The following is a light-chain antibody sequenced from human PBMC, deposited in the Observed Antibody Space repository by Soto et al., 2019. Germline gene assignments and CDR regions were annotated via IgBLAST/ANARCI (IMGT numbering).Light chain of an antibody. J-gene: IGKJ5*01. CDR2: DAY. Sequence: EIVLTQSPGTLSLSPGERATLSCRASQSVASSRLAWYQQKPGQAPRLVISDAYTRATGIQDRFSGSGSGTDFTLTIRRLEPEDFAVYYCQQYGSSLITFGQGTRLEIK. V-gene: IGKV3-20*01. CDR1: QSVASSR. CDR3: QQYGSSLIT.